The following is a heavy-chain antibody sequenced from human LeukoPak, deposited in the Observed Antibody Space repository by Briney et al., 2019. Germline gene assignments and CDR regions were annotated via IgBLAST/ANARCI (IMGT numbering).Heavy chain of an antibody. CDR3: ARVVPSPHYYYYYMDV. CDR2: ISSSSSTI. D-gene: IGHD2-2*01. Sequence: PGGSLRLSCAASGFTFSSYSMNWVRQAPGKGLEWVSYISSSSSTIYYADSVKGRFTISRDNAKNSLYLQMNSLRAEDTAVYYCARVVPSPHYYYYYMDVWGKGTTVTVSS. J-gene: IGHJ6*03. CDR1: GFTFSSYS. V-gene: IGHV3-48*01.